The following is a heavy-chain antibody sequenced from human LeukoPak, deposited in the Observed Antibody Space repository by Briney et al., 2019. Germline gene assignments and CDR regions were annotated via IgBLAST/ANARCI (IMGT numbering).Heavy chain of an antibody. CDR3: ARYSSRSGGPDV. J-gene: IGHJ6*02. V-gene: IGHV3-7*01. CDR2: IKQDGSAR. Sequence: GGSLRLSCADSGVTFSNYWMTWVRQAPGKGLEWVANIKQDGSARYYVDSVKGRFTISRDSAKNSLFLQMNSLRAEDAAVYYCARYSSRSGGPDVWGQGTTVTVSS. CDR1: GVTFSNYW. D-gene: IGHD3-10*01.